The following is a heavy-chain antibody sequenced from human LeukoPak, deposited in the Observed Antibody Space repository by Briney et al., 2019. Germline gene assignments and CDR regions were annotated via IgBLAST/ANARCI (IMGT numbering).Heavy chain of an antibody. Sequence: SVKVSCKASGYTFTGYYMHWVRQAPGQGLEWMGGIIPIFGTANYAQKFQGRVTITADESTSTAYMELSSLRSEDTAVYYCARSMVRAHDAFDIWGQGTMVTVSS. V-gene: IGHV1-69*13. CDR3: ARSMVRAHDAFDI. CDR1: GYTFTGYY. CDR2: IIPIFGTA. J-gene: IGHJ3*02. D-gene: IGHD3-10*01.